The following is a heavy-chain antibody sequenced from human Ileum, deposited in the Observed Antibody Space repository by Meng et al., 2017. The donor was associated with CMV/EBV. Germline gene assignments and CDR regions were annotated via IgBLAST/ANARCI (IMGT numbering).Heavy chain of an antibody. Sequence: GASLKISCAASGFTFSSYWMHWVRQAPGKGLLWVSRISTDGNSATYADSVKGRFTISRDNAKNTLYLQMSNLRAEDTAVYYCAAGFNRADYWGQGTLVTVSS. CDR1: GFTFSSYW. CDR2: ISTDGNSA. D-gene: IGHD1-14*01. J-gene: IGHJ4*02. CDR3: AAGFNRADY. V-gene: IGHV3-74*01.